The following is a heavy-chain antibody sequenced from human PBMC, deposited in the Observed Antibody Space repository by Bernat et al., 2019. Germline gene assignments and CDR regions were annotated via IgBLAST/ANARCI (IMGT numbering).Heavy chain of an antibody. V-gene: IGHV4-31*03. CDR1: GGSISSGGYY. J-gene: IGHJ4*02. D-gene: IGHD3-16*02. CDR3: ASLRLGELSLETFDY. Sequence: QVQLQESGPGLVKPSQTLSLSCTVSGGSISSGGYYWSWIRQLSGKGLEWIGYIDYSGDAYYKPSLKSRVAISVDTSKNHFSLKPSSVTAADTAVYYCASLRLGELSLETFDYWGQGTLVTVSS. CDR2: IDYSGDA.